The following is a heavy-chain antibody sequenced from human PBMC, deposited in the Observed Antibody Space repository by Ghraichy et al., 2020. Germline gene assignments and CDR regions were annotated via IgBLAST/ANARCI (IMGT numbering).Heavy chain of an antibody. CDR3: AKDIGPGSQLSSYGMDV. CDR1: GFTFDDYA. Sequence: LSLTCAASGFTFDDYAMHWVRQVPAKGLEWVSSVSWNSRSVGYAGSVKGRFTISRDNANNSLYLQMNSLRAEDTALYYCAKDIGPGSQLSSYGMDVWGQGTTVTVSS. CDR2: VSWNSRSV. D-gene: IGHD6-19*01. V-gene: IGHV3-9*01. J-gene: IGHJ6*02.